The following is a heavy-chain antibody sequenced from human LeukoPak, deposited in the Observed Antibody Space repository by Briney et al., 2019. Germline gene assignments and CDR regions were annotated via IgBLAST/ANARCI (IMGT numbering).Heavy chain of an antibody. J-gene: IGHJ5*02. CDR1: GGSISSGSYY. Sequence: SETLSLTCTVSGGSISSGSYYWSWIRQPAGKGLEWIGYIYYSGSTNYNPSLKSRVTISVDTSKNQFSLKLSSVTAADTAVYYCARTVAIFGVVPQFDPWGQGTLVTVSS. D-gene: IGHD3-3*01. V-gene: IGHV4-61*10. CDR2: IYYSGST. CDR3: ARTVAIFGVVPQFDP.